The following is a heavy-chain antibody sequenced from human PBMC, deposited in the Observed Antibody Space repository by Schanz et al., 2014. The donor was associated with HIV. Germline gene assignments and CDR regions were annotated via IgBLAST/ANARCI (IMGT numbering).Heavy chain of an antibody. Sequence: EVQLVESGGGLVQPGGSLRLSCAASGFTFSSYWMHWVRQVPGKGLVWVSRIYSDGSTTSYADSVKGRFTISRDNAKNSLYLQMSSLRTEDTAVYYCAKGESRLIWNVFDVWGQGTMVTVSS. D-gene: IGHD3-3*01. CDR2: IYSDGSTT. CDR3: AKGESRLIWNVFDV. CDR1: GFTFSSYW. V-gene: IGHV3-74*01. J-gene: IGHJ3*01.